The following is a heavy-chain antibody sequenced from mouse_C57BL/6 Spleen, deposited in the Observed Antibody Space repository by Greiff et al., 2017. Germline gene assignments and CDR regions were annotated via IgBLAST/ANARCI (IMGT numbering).Heavy chain of an antibody. CDR3: ARQDLYYYDLDD. V-gene: IGHV5-6*02. CDR1: GFTFSSYG. J-gene: IGHJ4*01. CDR2: ISSGGSYT. Sequence: DVKLVESGGDLVKPGGSLKLSCAASGFTFSSYGMSWVRQTPDKRLEWVATISSGGSYTYYPETVKGRFTISRDNAKNTLYLKMSSLKSEDTAMYYCARQDLYYYDLDDWGKGTSVTVSS. D-gene: IGHD5-1*01.